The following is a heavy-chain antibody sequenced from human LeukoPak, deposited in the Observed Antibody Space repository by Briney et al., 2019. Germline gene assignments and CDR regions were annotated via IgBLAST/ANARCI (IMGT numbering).Heavy chain of an antibody. J-gene: IGHJ4*02. CDR2: ISSISSSYI. D-gene: IGHD1-1*01. V-gene: IGHV3-21*01. CDR3: ARDRTTGTADFDY. CDR1: GFTFNNYN. Sequence: PGGSLRLSCAASGFTFNNYNMNWVRQAPGKGLEWVSSISSISSSYIYYADSVKGRFTISRDNAKNSLYLQMNSLRAEDTAVYYCARDRTTGTADFDYWDQGTLVTVSS.